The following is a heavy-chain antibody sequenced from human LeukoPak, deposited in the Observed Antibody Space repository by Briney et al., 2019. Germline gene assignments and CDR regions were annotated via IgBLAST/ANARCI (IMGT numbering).Heavy chain of an antibody. CDR2: IYPGDSDT. CDR3: ARHGVAAMTAEYFQH. D-gene: IGHD2-15*01. CDR1: GYSLTSYW. V-gene: IGHV5-51*01. Sequence: GESLKISCKGSGYSLTSYWIGWVRQMPGKGLEWMGIIYPGDSDTRYSPSFQGQVTISADKSISTAYLQWSSLKASDTAMYYCARHGVAAMTAEYFQHWGQGTLVTVSS. J-gene: IGHJ1*01.